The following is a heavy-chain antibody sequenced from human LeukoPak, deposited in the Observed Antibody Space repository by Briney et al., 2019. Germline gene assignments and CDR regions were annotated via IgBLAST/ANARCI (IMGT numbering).Heavy chain of an antibody. D-gene: IGHD2-2*01. CDR1: GYTFTGYY. CDR3: ARVGNVVPAATDYFDY. CDR2: INPNSGGT. Sequence: ASVKVSCKASGYTFTGYYMHWVRQAPGQGLEWMGWINPNSGGTNYAQKFQGRVTMTRDTSISTAYMELSRLRSDDTAVYYCARVGNVVPAATDYFDYWGQGTLVTVSS. J-gene: IGHJ4*02. V-gene: IGHV1-2*02.